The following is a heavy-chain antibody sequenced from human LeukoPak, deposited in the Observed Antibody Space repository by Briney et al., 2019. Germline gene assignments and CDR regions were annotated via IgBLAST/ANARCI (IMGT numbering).Heavy chain of an antibody. CDR1: GFTVSTNY. D-gene: IGHD3-9*01. CDR2: IYSGGST. V-gene: IGHV3-66*01. J-gene: IGHJ6*02. Sequence: GGSLRLSCAASGFTVSTNYMSWVRQAPGKGLEWVSVIYSGGSTYYADSVKGRFTISRDNSKNTLDLQMNSLRAEDTAVYYCRWSILTVGMDVWGQGTTITVSS. CDR3: RWSILTVGMDV.